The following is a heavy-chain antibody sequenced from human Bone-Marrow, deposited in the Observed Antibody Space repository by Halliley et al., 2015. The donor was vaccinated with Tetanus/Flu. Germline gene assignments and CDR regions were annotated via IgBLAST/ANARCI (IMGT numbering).Heavy chain of an antibody. CDR3: ARRDYSASGGYYFAY. D-gene: IGHD4-4*01. J-gene: IGHJ4*02. V-gene: IGHV4-59*08. Sequence: TLSLTCTISGGSINSNYWSWIRQPPGKGLEWIGYIYDTGKTTYNPSLKSRVTISADTSQNRFSLELNSVTAADTAVYYCARRDYSASGGYYFAYWGQGTLVTVSP. CDR2: IYDTGKT. CDR1: GGSINSNY.